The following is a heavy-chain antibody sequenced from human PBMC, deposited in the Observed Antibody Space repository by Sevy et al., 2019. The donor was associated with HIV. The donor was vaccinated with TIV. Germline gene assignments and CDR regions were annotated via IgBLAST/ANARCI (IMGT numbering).Heavy chain of an antibody. D-gene: IGHD3-22*01. Sequence: ASVKVSCKASGGTFSSYAISWVRQAPGQGLEWMGGIIPIFGTANYAQKFQGRVTITADESTSTAYMELSSLRSEDTAVYYCARDYYYDSSGIHYYYGMDVWGQGTTVTVSS. V-gene: IGHV1-69*13. CDR3: ARDYYYDSSGIHYYYGMDV. J-gene: IGHJ6*02. CDR1: GGTFSSYA. CDR2: IIPIFGTA.